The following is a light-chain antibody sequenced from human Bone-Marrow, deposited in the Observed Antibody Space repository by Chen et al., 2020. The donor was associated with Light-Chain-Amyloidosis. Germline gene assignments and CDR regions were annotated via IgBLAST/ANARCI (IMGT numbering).Light chain of an antibody. CDR2: KSS. CDR3: QQYNSYSFT. V-gene: IGKV1-5*03. CDR1: QNVNNW. Sequence: DIQMTQSPSTLSASVGDRVTISCRASQNVNNWLAWYQHKPGKAPNLLISKSSTLESGGPSRFSGSGSETDFTLTIDGLQPDDFATYYCQQYNSYSFTFGQGTKVEIK. J-gene: IGKJ2*01.